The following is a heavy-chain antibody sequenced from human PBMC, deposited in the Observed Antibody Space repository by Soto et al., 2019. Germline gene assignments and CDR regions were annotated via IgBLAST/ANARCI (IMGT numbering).Heavy chain of an antibody. V-gene: IGHV4-31*03. J-gene: IGHJ6*02. D-gene: IGHD3-22*01. CDR3: ASSGDYYDSSGLFYGMDV. Sequence: SETLSLTCTVSGGSISSGGYYWICIRQQPWNGLEWIGYIYYSGSTYYNPSLKSRVTISVDTSKNQFSLKLSSVTAADTAVYYCASSGDYYDSSGLFYGMDVWGQGTTVTVSS. CDR2: IYYSGST. CDR1: GGSISSGGYY.